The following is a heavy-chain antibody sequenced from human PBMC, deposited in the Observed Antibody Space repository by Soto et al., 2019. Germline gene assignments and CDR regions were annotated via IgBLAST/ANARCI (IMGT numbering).Heavy chain of an antibody. J-gene: IGHJ6*02. CDR3: ARRNNYYCFGMDI. CDR2: MNPNSGNT. Sequence: QVQLVQSGAEVKKPGASVKVSCKASGYTFTSYDINWVRQATGQRLEWMGWMNPNSGNTGYAQKFQGRVTMTRDTSMGTDYMRLSGLSSKNTAVYYCARRNNYYCFGMDIWGQGTTVTDS. V-gene: IGHV1-8*01. CDR1: GYTFTSYD.